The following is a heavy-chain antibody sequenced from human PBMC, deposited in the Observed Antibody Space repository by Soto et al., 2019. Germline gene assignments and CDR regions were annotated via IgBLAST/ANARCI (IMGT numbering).Heavy chain of an antibody. CDR3: ARSVFP. CDR2: IYYIGST. Sequence: QVQLQESGPGLVKPSQTLSLTCTVSGGSISRGGYYWNGIRQHPGKGLEWIGYIYYIGSTYYNPSLKSPVTISIETSKHQFSLKLISVPAADTAVYYCARSVFPWGQGTLVTVSS. CDR1: GGSISRGGYY. J-gene: IGHJ5*02. V-gene: IGHV4-31*01.